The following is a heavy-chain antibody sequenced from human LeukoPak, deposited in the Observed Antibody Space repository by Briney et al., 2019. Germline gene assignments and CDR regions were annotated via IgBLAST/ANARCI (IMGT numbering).Heavy chain of an antibody. D-gene: IGHD5-12*01. CDR2: INTDGSST. CDR1: GFTFSSYW. CDR3: ARGGYDYDYYFDY. J-gene: IGHJ4*02. Sequence: SGGSLRLSCAASGFTFSSYWMHWVRQAPVKGLVWVSRINTDGSSTSYADSVKGRFTISRDNAKNTLYLQMNSLRAEDTAVYYCARGGYDYDYYFDYWGQGTLVTVSS. V-gene: IGHV3-74*01.